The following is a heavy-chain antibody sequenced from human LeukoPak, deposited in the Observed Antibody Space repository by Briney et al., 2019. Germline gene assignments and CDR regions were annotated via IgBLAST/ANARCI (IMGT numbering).Heavy chain of an antibody. CDR2: IYYSGST. J-gene: IGHJ5*02. CDR1: GGSISGGGYY. Sequence: SETLSLTCTVSGGSISGGGYYWSWIRQHPGKGLEWIGYIYYSGSTYYNPSLKSRVTISVDTSKNQFSLKLSSVTAADTAVYYCARLGLQYYNWFDPWGQGTLVTVSS. D-gene: IGHD4-11*01. V-gene: IGHV4-31*03. CDR3: ARLGLQYYNWFDP.